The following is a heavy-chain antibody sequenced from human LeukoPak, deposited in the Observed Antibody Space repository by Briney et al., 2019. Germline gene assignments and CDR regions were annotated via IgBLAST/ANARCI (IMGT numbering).Heavy chain of an antibody. CDR3: ARALEDIVVVPAARGWFDP. CDR1: GYTFTSYY. V-gene: IGHV1-46*01. D-gene: IGHD2-2*01. J-gene: IGHJ5*02. Sequence: ASVKVSCKASGYTFTSYYMHWVRQAPGQGLEWMGIINPSGGSTSYAQKFQGRVTMTRDTSTSTVYMELSSLRSEDTAVYYCARALEDIVVVPAARGWFDPWGQGTLVTVSS. CDR2: INPSGGST.